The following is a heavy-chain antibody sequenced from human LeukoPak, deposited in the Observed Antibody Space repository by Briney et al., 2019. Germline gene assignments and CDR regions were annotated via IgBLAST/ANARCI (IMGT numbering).Heavy chain of an antibody. V-gene: IGHV3-7*01. J-gene: IGHJ2*01. CDR3: ARDTVVTWYWYFDL. D-gene: IGHD4-23*01. CDR2: IKKDGSDK. CDR1: GFTFSSYW. Sequence: GGSLRLSCAASGFTFSSYWMNWVRQAPGKGLEWVANIKKDGSDKNYLGSVKGRFTISRDNAKNSLYVQMNSLRVEDTAVYYCARDTVVTWYWYFDLWGRGTLVTVSS.